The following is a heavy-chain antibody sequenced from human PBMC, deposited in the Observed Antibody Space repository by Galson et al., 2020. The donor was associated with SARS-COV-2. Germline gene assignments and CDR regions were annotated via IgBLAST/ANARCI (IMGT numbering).Heavy chain of an antibody. CDR2: SYYSGST. J-gene: IGHJ4*02. D-gene: IGHD3-3*01. V-gene: IGHV4-31*03. CDR1: CGSISSGGYY. Sequence: SETLSLTCPVSCGSISSGGYYWSWIRQHPGQGLEWIGYSYYSGSTYSNPSLKSRLTISGDTSRNQFSLKLSSVTAADTAVEYCSSCRSRSGFWGGYRYFDCGGQGTRVTVSS. CDR3: SSCRSRSGFWGGYRYFDC.